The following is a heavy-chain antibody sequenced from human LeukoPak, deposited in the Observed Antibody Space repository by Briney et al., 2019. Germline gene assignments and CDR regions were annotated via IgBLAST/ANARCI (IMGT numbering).Heavy chain of an antibody. CDR3: AKELTVLVVIKEFDP. Sequence: GGSLRLSCAASGFTFSRYTMHWVRQAPGKGLEWVAVISYDGNNKYYADSVKGRFTISRDNSKNTLYLQMNSLRAEDTAVYYCAKELTVLVVIKEFDPWGQGTLVTVSS. V-gene: IGHV3-30-3*01. CDR2: ISYDGNNK. J-gene: IGHJ5*02. CDR1: GFTFSRYT. D-gene: IGHD3-22*01.